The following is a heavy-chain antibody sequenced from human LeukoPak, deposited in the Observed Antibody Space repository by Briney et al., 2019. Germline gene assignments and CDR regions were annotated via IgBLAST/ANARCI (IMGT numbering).Heavy chain of an antibody. D-gene: IGHD1-7*01. Sequence: ASVKVSCKASGYTFTGYYMHWVRQAPGQGLEWMGWINPNSGGTNYAQKFQGRVTMTRDTSISTAYMELSRLRSDDTAVYYCARGWRGITGTTRQIDYWGQGTLVTVSS. V-gene: IGHV1-2*02. J-gene: IGHJ4*02. CDR2: INPNSGGT. CDR3: ARGWRGITGTTRQIDY. CDR1: GYTFTGYY.